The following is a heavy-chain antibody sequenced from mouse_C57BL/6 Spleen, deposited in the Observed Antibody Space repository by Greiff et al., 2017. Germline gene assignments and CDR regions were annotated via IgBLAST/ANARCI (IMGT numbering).Heavy chain of an antibody. CDR2: IHPNSGST. Sequence: QVQLQQPGAELVKPGASVKLSCKASGYTFTSYWIHWVKQRPGQGLEWIGMIHPNSGSTNYNEKFKSKATLTVDKSSSTAYMQLSSLTSEDSAVYYCARGYDYDVGAMDYWGQGTSVTVSS. D-gene: IGHD2-4*01. CDR1: GYTFTSYW. J-gene: IGHJ4*01. CDR3: ARGYDYDVGAMDY. V-gene: IGHV1-64*01.